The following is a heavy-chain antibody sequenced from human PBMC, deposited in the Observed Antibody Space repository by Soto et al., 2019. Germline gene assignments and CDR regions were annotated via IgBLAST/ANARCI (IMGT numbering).Heavy chain of an antibody. J-gene: IGHJ6*03. CDR3: ARFSTPGLIVYYMDV. CDR2: IKQDGSEK. V-gene: IGHV3-7*01. D-gene: IGHD3-22*01. CDR1: GFTFSSYW. Sequence: PGGSLRLSCAASGFTFSSYWMSWVRQAPGKGLEWVANIKQDGSEKYYVDSVKGRFTISRDNAKNSLYLQMNSLRAEDTAVYYCARFSTPGLIVYYMDVWGKGTTVTVSS.